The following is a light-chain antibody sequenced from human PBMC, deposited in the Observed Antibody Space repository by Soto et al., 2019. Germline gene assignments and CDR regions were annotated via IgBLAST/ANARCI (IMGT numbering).Light chain of an antibody. J-gene: IGLJ3*02. CDR1: SSDVGGYNY. CDR3: SSYTSSSTQV. Sequence: QSVLTQPASVSGSPGQSITISCTGTSSDVGGYNYVSWYQQHPGKAPKLIMYEVSNWPSGVSNRFSGSKSGNTASLTISGLQAEDEADYYCSSYTSSSTQVFGGGTKLTVL. CDR2: EVS. V-gene: IGLV2-14*01.